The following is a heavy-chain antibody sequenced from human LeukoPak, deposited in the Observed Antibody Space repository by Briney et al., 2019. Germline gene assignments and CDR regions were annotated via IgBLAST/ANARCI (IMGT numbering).Heavy chain of an antibody. D-gene: IGHD5-24*01. Sequence: QPGRSLRLSCAASGFTFSSYAMHWVRQAPGKGLEWVAVISYDGSNKYYADSVKGRFTISRDNSKNTLYLQMNSLRAEDTAVYYCASGRDGYNFLFDCWGQGTLVTVSS. CDR3: ASGRDGYNFLFDC. CDR2: ISYDGSNK. CDR1: GFTFSSYA. J-gene: IGHJ4*02. V-gene: IGHV3-30-3*01.